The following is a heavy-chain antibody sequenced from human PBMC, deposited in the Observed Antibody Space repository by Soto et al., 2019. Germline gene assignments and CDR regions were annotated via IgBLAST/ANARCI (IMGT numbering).Heavy chain of an antibody. J-gene: IGHJ6*02. V-gene: IGHV3-15*07. CDR3: ATRVDSSSSPYYYYGMDV. CDR2: IKSKSDGRTT. D-gene: IGHD6-6*01. Sequence: EVQLVESGGDLVKPGGSLRLSCAASGFTFSYAWMNWVRQAPGKGLEWVGRIKSKSDGRTTDYAAPVKGRFTISRDDSKNTLSLQMNSLKTEDTAVYYCATRVDSSSSPYYYYGMDVWGQGTTVTVSS. CDR1: GFTFSYAW.